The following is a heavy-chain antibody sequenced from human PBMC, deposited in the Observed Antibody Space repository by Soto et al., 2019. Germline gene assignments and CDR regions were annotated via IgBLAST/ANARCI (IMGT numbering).Heavy chain of an antibody. V-gene: IGHV1-18*01. CDR1: GYTFTRYA. Sequence: QVELVQSGAEVKKPGASVKVSCKASGYTFTRYAISWLRQAPGQGLEWMGWISAYNGNTNYAQKLQGRVTMTTDTSTSTAYMELRSLRSDDTAVYYCARAPDHGDYEDYWGQGTLVTVSS. D-gene: IGHD4-17*01. CDR3: ARAPDHGDYEDY. J-gene: IGHJ4*02. CDR2: ISAYNGNT.